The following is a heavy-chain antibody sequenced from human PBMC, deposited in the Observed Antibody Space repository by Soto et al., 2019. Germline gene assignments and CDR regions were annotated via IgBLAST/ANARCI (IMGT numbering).Heavy chain of an antibody. D-gene: IGHD3-10*01. CDR2: IYHSGST. V-gene: IGHV4-30-2*01. J-gene: IGHJ6*02. CDR1: GSSISSGGYS. Sequence: PSETLSLTCAVSGSSISSGGYSWSWIRQPPGKGLEWIGYIYHSGSTYYNPSLKSRVTISVDRSKNQFSLKLSSVTAADTAVYYCARGVLGSGMDVWGQGTTVTVSS. CDR3: ARGVLGSGMDV.